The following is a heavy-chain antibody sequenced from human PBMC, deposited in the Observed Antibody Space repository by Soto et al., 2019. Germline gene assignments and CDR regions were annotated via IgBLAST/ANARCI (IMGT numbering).Heavy chain of an antibody. V-gene: IGHV3-30*18. CDR3: AKGYCSGPSCYRGYGMDV. CDR1: GFSFRNYG. CDR2: ISYEEINNK. D-gene: IGHD2-2*01. J-gene: IGHJ6*02. Sequence: QVQLVQSGGGVVQPGRSLRLSCVASGFSFRNYGMHWVRQAPGKGREWVAVISYEEINNKNYADSVKGRFTISRDNSENTLYLQMDSLRAEDTAVYYCAKGYCSGPSCYRGYGMDVWGQGTTVTVSS.